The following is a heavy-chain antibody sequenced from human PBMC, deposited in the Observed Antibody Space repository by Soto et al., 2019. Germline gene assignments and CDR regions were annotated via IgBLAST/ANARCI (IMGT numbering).Heavy chain of an antibody. CDR3: ARTNRYSRGWYAPAEYFQH. J-gene: IGHJ1*01. Sequence: QVQLQESGPGLVKPSETLSLTCTVSGGSISSYYWSWIRQPPGKGLGWIGYIYYSGSTNYNPSHKSRVTISVDTSKNQFSLKQSSVNAADTAVYYCARTNRYSRGWYAPAEYFQHWGQGTLVTVSS. V-gene: IGHV4-59*08. CDR2: IYYSGST. CDR1: GGSISSYY. D-gene: IGHD6-19*01.